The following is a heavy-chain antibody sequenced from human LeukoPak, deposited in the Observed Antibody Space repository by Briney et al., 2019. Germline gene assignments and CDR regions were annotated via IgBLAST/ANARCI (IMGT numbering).Heavy chain of an antibody. V-gene: IGHV5-51*01. Sequence: GESLKISCKGSGYSCTSYWIGWVRQMPGKGLEWMGIIYPGDSDTRYSPSFQGQVTISADKSISTAYLQWSSLKASDSAMYYCATNTMFRGIHAFDIWGQGTMVTVSS. CDR2: IYPGDSDT. CDR1: GYSCTSYW. J-gene: IGHJ3*02. CDR3: ATNTMFRGIHAFDI. D-gene: IGHD3-10*01.